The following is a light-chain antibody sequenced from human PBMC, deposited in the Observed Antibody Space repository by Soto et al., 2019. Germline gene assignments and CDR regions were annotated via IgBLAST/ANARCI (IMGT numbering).Light chain of an antibody. Sequence: DIQMTQSPSSLSASIGDRVTITCQASQDINNYLNWYQQKPGKAPNLLIYDASNSDSRVPSRFSGGGSGTEFTLTISSLQPDDFATYYCQQYNSYTWTFGQGTKVDIK. CDR3: QQYNSYTWT. CDR2: DAS. J-gene: IGKJ1*01. CDR1: QDINNY. V-gene: IGKV1-33*01.